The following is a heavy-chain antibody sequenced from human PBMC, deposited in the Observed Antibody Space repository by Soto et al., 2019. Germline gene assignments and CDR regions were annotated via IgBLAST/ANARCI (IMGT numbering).Heavy chain of an antibody. Sequence: QVQLVQSGVEVKKPGSSVKVSCKASGGTFSSYSINWVRQAPGQGLEWMGEINPIFGTANYAQKFQGRVTITADESTSTAYMELSSLRSEDTAVYYCARDGGRHSGGIDYWGQGTLVTVSS. CDR2: INPIFGTA. D-gene: IGHD1-26*01. CDR1: GGTFSSYS. V-gene: IGHV1-69*01. CDR3: ARDGGRHSGGIDY. J-gene: IGHJ4*02.